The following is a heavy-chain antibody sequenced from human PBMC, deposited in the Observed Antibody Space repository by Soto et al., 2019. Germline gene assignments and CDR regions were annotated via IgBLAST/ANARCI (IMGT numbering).Heavy chain of an antibody. CDR3: ARQVAGTQGESFDY. D-gene: IGHD6-19*01. CDR2: ISYDGSNK. J-gene: IGHJ4*02. CDR1: GFTFSSYA. V-gene: IGHV3-30-3*01. Sequence: VGSLRLSCAASGFTFSSYAMHWVRQAPGKGLEWVAVISYDGSNKYYADSVKGRFTISRDNSKNTLYLQMNSLRTKDTAVYYCARQVAGTQGESFDYWGQGTLVTVSS.